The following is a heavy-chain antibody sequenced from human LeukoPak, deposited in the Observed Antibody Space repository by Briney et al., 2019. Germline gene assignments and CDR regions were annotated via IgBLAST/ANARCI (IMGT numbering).Heavy chain of an antibody. V-gene: IGHV4-31*03. J-gene: IGHJ4*02. CDR2: IYYSGST. CDR1: GGSISNGVYY. CDR3: ARDLGGGSFDF. Sequence: SETLSLTCTVSGGSISNGVYYWSWIRQHPGKGLEWIGYIYYSGSTYYSPSLKSRLTMSVDTSKNQFSLKLSSVTAADTAVYYCARDLGGGSFDFWGQGTLVTISS. D-gene: IGHD2-15*01.